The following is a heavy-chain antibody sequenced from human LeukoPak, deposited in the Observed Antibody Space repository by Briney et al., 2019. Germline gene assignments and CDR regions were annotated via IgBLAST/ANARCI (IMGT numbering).Heavy chain of an antibody. CDR3: ARVYYGSGSLFDY. Sequence: PSETLSLTCAVYGGSFSSYYWSWIRQPPGKGLEWIGYIYYSGSTNYNPSLKSRVTTSVDTSKNQFSLKLSSVTAADTAVYYCARVYYGSGSLFDYWGQGTLVTVSS. CDR2: IYYSGST. J-gene: IGHJ4*02. V-gene: IGHV4-59*01. CDR1: GGSFSSYY. D-gene: IGHD3-10*01.